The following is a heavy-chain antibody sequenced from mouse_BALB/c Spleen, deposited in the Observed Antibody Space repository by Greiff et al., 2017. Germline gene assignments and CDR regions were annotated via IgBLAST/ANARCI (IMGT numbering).Heavy chain of an antibody. Sequence: EVQLVESGGGLVKPGGSLKLSCAASGFTFSDYYMYWVRQTPEKRLEWVATISDGGSYTYYPDSVKGRFTISRDNAKNNLYLQMSSLKSEDTAMYYCARGLRQDAMDYWGQGTSVTVSS. J-gene: IGHJ4*01. CDR3: ARGLRQDAMDY. D-gene: IGHD2-2*01. V-gene: IGHV5-4*02. CDR1: GFTFSDYY. CDR2: ISDGGSYT.